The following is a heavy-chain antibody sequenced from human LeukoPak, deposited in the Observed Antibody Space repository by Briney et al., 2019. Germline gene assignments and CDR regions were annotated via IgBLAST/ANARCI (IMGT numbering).Heavy chain of an antibody. D-gene: IGHD1-26*01. CDR2: IYYSGST. V-gene: IGHV4-31*03. Sequence: SETLSLTCTVSGGSISSGGYYWSWIRQHPGKGLEWFGYIYYSGSTYYNPSLKSRVTISVDTSKNQFSLKLSSVTAADTVVYYCARWELLHNWFDPWGQGALVTVSS. CDR3: ARWELLHNWFDP. J-gene: IGHJ5*02. CDR1: GGSISSGGYY.